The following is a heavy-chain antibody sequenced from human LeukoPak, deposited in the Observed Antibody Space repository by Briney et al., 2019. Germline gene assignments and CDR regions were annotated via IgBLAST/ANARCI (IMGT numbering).Heavy chain of an antibody. D-gene: IGHD2-21*02. V-gene: IGHV1-46*01. CDR3: AAAPVVVTAIGLDY. CDR2: INPNGGST. J-gene: IGHJ4*02. Sequence: GASVKVSCKASGYTFISYYMHWVRQAPGQGLEWMGIINPNGGSTSYAQKFQERVTITRDMSTSTAYMELSSLRSEDTAVYYCAAAPVVVTAIGLDYWGQGTLVTVSS. CDR1: GYTFISYY.